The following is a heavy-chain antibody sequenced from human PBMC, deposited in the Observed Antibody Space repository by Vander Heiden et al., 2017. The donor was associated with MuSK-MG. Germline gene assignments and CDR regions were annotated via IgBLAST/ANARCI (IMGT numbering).Heavy chain of an antibody. CDR3: AREGGGSYAFDY. CDR2: ISGSGTTI. J-gene: IGHJ4*02. CDR1: GFTFSDYY. Sequence: QVQLVESGGGLVKPGEPLSLSCAASGFTFSDYYMGWIRQAPGKGLEWVSYISGSGTTIYYADSVKGRFSISRDNAKNSLYLQMNSLRAEDTAVYYCAREGGGSYAFDYWGQGTLVTVSS. D-gene: IGHD1-26*01. V-gene: IGHV3-11*01.